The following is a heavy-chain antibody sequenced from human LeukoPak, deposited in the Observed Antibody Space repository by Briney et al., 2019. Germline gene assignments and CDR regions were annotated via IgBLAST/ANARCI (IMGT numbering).Heavy chain of an antibody. CDR1: GGSISSGSYY. V-gene: IGHV4-61*02. D-gene: IGHD3-22*01. CDR2: IYTSGST. Sequence: SETLSLTCTVSGGSISSGSYYWSWIRQPAGKGLEWIGRIYTSGSTNYNPSLKSRVTISVDTSKNQFSLKLSSVTAADTAVYYCARASGGLYYYDSSGYGGPFDYWGQGTLVTVSS. CDR3: ARASGGLYYYDSSGYGGPFDY. J-gene: IGHJ4*02.